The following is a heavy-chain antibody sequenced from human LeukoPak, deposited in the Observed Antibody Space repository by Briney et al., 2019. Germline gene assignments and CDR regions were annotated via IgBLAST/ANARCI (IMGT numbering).Heavy chain of an antibody. CDR1: GYSFTSYW. CDR2: IYPGDSDT. D-gene: IGHD6-19*01. J-gene: IGHJ3*02. CDR3: ARRIAVAGDDAFDI. V-gene: IGHV5-51*01. Sequence: GESLQISCQGSGYSFTSYWIGWVRQMPGKGLEWMGIIYPGDSDTRYSPSFQGQVTISADKSISTAYLQWSSLKASDTAMYYCARRIAVAGDDAFDIWGQGTMVTVSS.